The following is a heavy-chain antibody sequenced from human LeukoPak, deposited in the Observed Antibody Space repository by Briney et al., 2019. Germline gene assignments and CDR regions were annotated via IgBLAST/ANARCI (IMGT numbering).Heavy chain of an antibody. V-gene: IGHV3-30-3*01. D-gene: IGHD2-15*01. CDR1: GFTLSSYA. CDR3: ARVLVVVVAATPAIYYYYYMDV. Sequence: GGSLRLSCAASGFTLSSYAMHWVRQAPGKGLEWVAVISYDGSNKYYADSVKGRFTISRDNSKNTLYLQMNSLRAEDTAVYYCARVLVVVVAATPAIYYYYYMDVWGKGTTVTVSS. CDR2: ISYDGSNK. J-gene: IGHJ6*03.